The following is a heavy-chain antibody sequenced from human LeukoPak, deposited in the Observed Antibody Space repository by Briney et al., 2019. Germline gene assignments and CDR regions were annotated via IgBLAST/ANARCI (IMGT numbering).Heavy chain of an antibody. Sequence: SETLSLTCTVSGGSIGNYYWGWIRQPPGKGLEWIAYIFHSGSTHYNPSLKSRVTISLDTSKNQFSLRMNSVTAADTAGYYCARTYCAAGTCYDTFDIWGQGTLVTVSS. D-gene: IGHD2-15*01. V-gene: IGHV4-59*01. J-gene: IGHJ3*02. CDR3: ARTYCAAGTCYDTFDI. CDR2: IFHSGST. CDR1: GGSIGNYY.